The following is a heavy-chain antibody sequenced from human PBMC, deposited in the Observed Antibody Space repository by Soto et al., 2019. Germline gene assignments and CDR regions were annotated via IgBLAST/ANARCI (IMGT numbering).Heavy chain of an antibody. CDR1: GYTFTNYG. CDR2: ISAYNGNT. Sequence: QVQLVQSGAEVKKPGASVKVSCKTSGYTFTNYGINWVRQAPGQGLEWMGWISAYNGNTNYAQRFQGRVTMTTDTSASTAYMEVRSLRSDDTAVFYCARDAMSTAGLCFDYWGQGTLVTVSS. J-gene: IGHJ4*02. CDR3: ARDAMSTAGLCFDY. V-gene: IGHV1-18*01.